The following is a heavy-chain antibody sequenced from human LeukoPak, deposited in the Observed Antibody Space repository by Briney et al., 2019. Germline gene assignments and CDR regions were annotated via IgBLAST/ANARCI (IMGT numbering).Heavy chain of an antibody. CDR3: AKNGQRGFSFDP. Sequence: SETLSLTCTVSGGSISSYYWSWIRQPPGKGLEWIWYIYYSGSTNYNPSLKSRVTISVDTSKNQFSLKWYSVTAADTGLYYCAKNGQRGFSFDPWGQGTLVIVAS. CDR2: IYYSGST. D-gene: IGHD2-8*01. J-gene: IGHJ5*02. CDR1: GGSISSYY. V-gene: IGHV4-59*12.